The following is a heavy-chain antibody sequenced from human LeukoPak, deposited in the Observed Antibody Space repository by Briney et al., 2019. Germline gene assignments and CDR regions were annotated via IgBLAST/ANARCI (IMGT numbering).Heavy chain of an antibody. V-gene: IGHV1-2*02. J-gene: IGHJ4*02. CDR3: ARFRHIAVAGTPHFDY. CDR1: GYTFTDYH. CDR2: INPNSGGT. Sequence: AASVKVSCKASGYTFTDYHIHWVRQAPGQGLEWMGWINPNSGGTNYAQKFHGRVTMTRDTSINTAYMVLSSLKSNDTAIYYCARFRHIAVAGTPHFDYWGQGPLVTVSS. D-gene: IGHD6-19*01.